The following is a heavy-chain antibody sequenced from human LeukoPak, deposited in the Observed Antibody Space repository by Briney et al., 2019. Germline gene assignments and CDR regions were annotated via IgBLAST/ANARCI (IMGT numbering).Heavy chain of an antibody. D-gene: IGHD3-16*01. CDR2: IIPILGIA. CDR3: ARKNRLGYPYYYYYGMDV. J-gene: IGHJ6*02. Sequence: SVKVSCKASGGTFSSYTISWVRQAPGQGLEWMGRIIPILGIANYAQKFQGRVTITADKSTSTAYMELSSLRSEDTAVYYCARKNRLGYPYYYYYGMDVWGQGTTVTVSS. CDR1: GGTFSSYT. V-gene: IGHV1-69*02.